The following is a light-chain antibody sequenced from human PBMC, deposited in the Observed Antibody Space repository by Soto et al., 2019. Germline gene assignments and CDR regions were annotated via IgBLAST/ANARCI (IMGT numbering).Light chain of an antibody. V-gene: IGKV3-20*01. Sequence: IVLTQSPGTLSLSPGERATLSCRASQSVKNDYLAWYQQRPGLAPRLLIFGASGRATGIPDRFSGSGSGTDFTLTISRLEPEDFAIYYCQQYGTSPLTFGGGTKVDIK. CDR1: QSVKNDY. J-gene: IGKJ4*01. CDR3: QQYGTSPLT. CDR2: GAS.